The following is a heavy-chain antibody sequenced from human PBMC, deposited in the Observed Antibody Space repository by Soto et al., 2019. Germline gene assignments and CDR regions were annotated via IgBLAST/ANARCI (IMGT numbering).Heavy chain of an antibody. CDR1: GLTFSSYW. V-gene: IGHV3-7*03. D-gene: IGHD3-3*01. J-gene: IGHJ5*02. CDR3: ARSITTLGVVTISDDNWFDP. Sequence: EGQLVESGGGLVQPGGSLRLSCEASGLTFSSYWMTWVRQAPGKGLEWVADIKPDGSENYYVDSVEGRFTISRDNAKKSIYLEMNSLRVDDTAVYYCARSITTLGVVTISDDNWFDPWGQGTPVTVSS. CDR2: IKPDGSEN.